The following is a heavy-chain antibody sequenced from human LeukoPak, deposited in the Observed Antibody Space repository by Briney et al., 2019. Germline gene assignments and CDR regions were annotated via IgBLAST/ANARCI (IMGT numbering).Heavy chain of an antibody. Sequence: ASVKVSCKASGYTFISYHISWVRQAPGQGLEWMGWISAYNGNTNCAQKIQGRVTMTTDTSTSTAYMELRSLRSDDTAVYYCARRYGSGSYDYWGQGTLVTVSS. CDR1: GYTFISYH. D-gene: IGHD3-10*01. J-gene: IGHJ4*02. V-gene: IGHV1-18*01. CDR3: ARRYGSGSYDY. CDR2: ISAYNGNT.